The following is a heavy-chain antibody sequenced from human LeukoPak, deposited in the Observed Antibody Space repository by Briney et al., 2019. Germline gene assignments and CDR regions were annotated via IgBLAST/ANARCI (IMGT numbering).Heavy chain of an antibody. CDR3: ARDKMAIDY. CDR2: IYYSGST. J-gene: IGHJ4*02. D-gene: IGHD5-24*01. Sequence: PSETLSLTCTVSGGSIGSYYWSCIRQPPGKGLEWIGYIYYSGSTNYNPSLKSRVTISVDTSKNQFYLKLSSVTAADTAVYYCARDKMAIDYWGQGTLVTVSS. CDR1: GGSIGSYY. V-gene: IGHV4-59*01.